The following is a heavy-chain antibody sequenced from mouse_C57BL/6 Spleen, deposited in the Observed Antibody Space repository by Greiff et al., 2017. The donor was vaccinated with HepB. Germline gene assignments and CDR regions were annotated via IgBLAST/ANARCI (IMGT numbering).Heavy chain of an antibody. V-gene: IGHV6-6*01. CDR2: IINKANNHAT. CDR3: TRGYYYGSSYHYYAMDY. D-gene: IGHD1-1*01. CDR1: GFTFSDAW. Sequence: EVQLVESGGGLVQPGGSMKLSCAASGFTFSDAWMDWVRQSPETGLEWVAEIINKANNHATYYAESVKGRFTISRDDSKSSVYLQMNRVRAEDTGICYCTRGYYYGSSYHYYAMDYWGQGTSVTVSS. J-gene: IGHJ4*01.